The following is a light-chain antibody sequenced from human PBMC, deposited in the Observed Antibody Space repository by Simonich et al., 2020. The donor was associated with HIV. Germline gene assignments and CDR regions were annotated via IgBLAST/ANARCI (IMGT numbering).Light chain of an antibody. V-gene: IGKV1-5*03. J-gene: IGKJ2*01. CDR2: KTS. Sequence: DFQMTQSPSTLSASVGDRVTIPCRASQSVNKWLAWYHQKPGKSPKRLIYKTSTVESGVPSRFSGSGSGTEFTLTINSLQPDDFATYYCQQYNSYLYTFGQGTKLEIK. CDR1: QSVNKW. CDR3: QQYNSYLYT.